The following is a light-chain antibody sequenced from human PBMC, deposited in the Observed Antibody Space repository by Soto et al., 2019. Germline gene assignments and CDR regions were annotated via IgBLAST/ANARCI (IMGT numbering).Light chain of an antibody. CDR2: GGS. CDR3: QQYGSSPLT. CDR1: QSVTSDY. J-gene: IGKJ1*01. Sequence: ENVLTQSPGTVSLSPGERVTLSCRASQSVTSDYVAWYQQKRGQAPRLLIYGGSARATGIPHRFSGSGSGTDFTLTISRLEPEDCAVYYCQQYGSSPLTFGQGTSVDLK. V-gene: IGKV3-20*01.